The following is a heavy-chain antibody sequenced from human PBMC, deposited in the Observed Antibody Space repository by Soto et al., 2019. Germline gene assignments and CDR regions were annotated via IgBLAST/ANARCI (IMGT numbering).Heavy chain of an antibody. CDR1: AGSYKNGSYL. J-gene: IGHJ4*02. D-gene: IGHD3-16*01. CDR2: VYHTGRT. Sequence: SRTWSVCAGSYKNGSYLWSWIRQPPGKGLEWVGCVYHTGRTSYNPSLKSRVTISADMSKNQFSLVLTSVTAADTAVYYCARDYDYFDHWGQGSLVTVSS. CDR3: ARDYDYFDH. V-gene: IGHV4-61*01.